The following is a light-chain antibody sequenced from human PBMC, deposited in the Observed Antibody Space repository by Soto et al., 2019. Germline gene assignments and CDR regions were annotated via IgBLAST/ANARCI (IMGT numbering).Light chain of an antibody. CDR1: QSISSW. Sequence: DIQMTQSPSTLSASVGDRVTITCRASQSISSWLAWYQQKPGKAPKLLIYDASSLESGVPSRFSGSGSGTEFPLTLSSLQPDDFATYYCQQYNTYSTFGQGTKVDIK. CDR3: QQYNTYST. J-gene: IGKJ1*01. V-gene: IGKV1-5*01. CDR2: DAS.